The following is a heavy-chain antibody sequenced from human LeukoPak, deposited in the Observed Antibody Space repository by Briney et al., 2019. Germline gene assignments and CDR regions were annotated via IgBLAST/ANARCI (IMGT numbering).Heavy chain of an antibody. V-gene: IGHV4-59*08. Sequence: SETLSLTCSVSGCSFSNYYWTWIRQPPGKGLEWIGYINYSGNTNYNPSLKSRVTISLATSKNQISLKLTSVTAADTAVYYCAWGSRDTSVGMDVWGQGTTVTVSS. J-gene: IGHJ6*02. CDR2: INYSGNT. CDR3: AWGSRDTSVGMDV. D-gene: IGHD5-24*01. CDR1: GCSFSNYY.